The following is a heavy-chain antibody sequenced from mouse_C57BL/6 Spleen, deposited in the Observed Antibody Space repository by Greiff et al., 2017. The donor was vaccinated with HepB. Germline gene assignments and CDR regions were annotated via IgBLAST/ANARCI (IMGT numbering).Heavy chain of an antibody. CDR2: IYPGDGDT. D-gene: IGHD2-4*01. J-gene: IGHJ1*03. CDR3: ARYDYHWYFDV. V-gene: IGHV1-82*01. Sequence: QVQLQQSGPELVKPGASVKISCKASGYAFSSSWMNWVKQRPGKGLEWIGRIYPGDGDTNYNGKFKGKAKLTADKSSSTAYMQLSSLASEDSAVYFCARYDYHWYFDVWGTGTTVTVSS. CDR1: GYAFSSSW.